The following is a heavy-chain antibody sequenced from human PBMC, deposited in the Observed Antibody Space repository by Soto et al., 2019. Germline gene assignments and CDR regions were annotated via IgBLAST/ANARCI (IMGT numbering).Heavy chain of an antibody. V-gene: IGHV4-59*08. Sequence: SETLSLTCTVSGDSISSFYWSWIRQPPGKGLEWIGYTRSTNYNPSLKSRVTISVDTSLNQVSLRLTSVTAADTAVYYCARRGGGFDNWLDPWGQGTLVTVSS. CDR1: GDSISSFY. CDR2: TRST. J-gene: IGHJ5*02. CDR3: ARRGGGFDNWLDP.